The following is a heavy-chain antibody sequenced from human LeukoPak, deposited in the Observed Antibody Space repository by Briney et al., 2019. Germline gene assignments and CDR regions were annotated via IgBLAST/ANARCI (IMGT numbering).Heavy chain of an antibody. J-gene: IGHJ3*02. CDR1: GFTLSSYE. Sequence: GGSLRLSCAASGFTLSSYEMNWVRLAPGKGLEWISYISRTGNSIYYADSVKGRFTISRDSAKNSLYLQMNSLRAEDTAVYFCARDRIIYGDYGDAFDIWGQGTMVTVSS. D-gene: IGHD4-17*01. CDR3: ARDRIIYGDYGDAFDI. CDR2: ISRTGNSI. V-gene: IGHV3-48*03.